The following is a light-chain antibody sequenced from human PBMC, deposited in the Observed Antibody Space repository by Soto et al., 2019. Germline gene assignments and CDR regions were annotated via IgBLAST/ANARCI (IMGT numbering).Light chain of an antibody. Sequence: QLVLTQPPSASGTPGQRVTISCSGSSSNIGSNTVNWYQQLPGTAPKLLIYSNNQRPSGVPDRFSGSKSGTSASLAISGLQSEDEADYYCAAWDDSLKGFYVFGTGTKLTVL. CDR3: AAWDDSLKGFYV. CDR2: SNN. V-gene: IGLV1-44*01. J-gene: IGLJ1*01. CDR1: SSNIGSNT.